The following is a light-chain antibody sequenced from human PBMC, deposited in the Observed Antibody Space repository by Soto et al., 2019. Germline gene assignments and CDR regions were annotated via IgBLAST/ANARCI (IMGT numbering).Light chain of an antibody. J-gene: IGKJ1*01. Sequence: SILTRSGCTLSLSPGERATRSCMASQTVDSTYYAWYQQNPCQAPRLLMYGMSTRATGFPDRFSGSGSGTDFTLTISRLAADGFAVYYCQQYGVSPTSCQGTKVDIK. CDR3: QQYGVSPT. CDR2: GMS. CDR1: QTVDSTY. V-gene: IGKV3-20*01.